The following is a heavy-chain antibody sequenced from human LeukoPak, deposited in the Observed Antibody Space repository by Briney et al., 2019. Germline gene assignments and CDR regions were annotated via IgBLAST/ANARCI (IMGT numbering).Heavy chain of an antibody. Sequence: GGSLRLSCAASGFTFSSYAMSWVRQAPGKGLEWVSAISGSGGSTYYADSVKGRFTISRDNSKNTLHLQMNSLRAEDTAVYYCAKDSLGYCSSTSCYSYSSSLDYWGQGTLVTVSS. CDR2: ISGSGGST. CDR1: GFTFSSYA. CDR3: AKDSLGYCSSTSCYSYSSSLDY. J-gene: IGHJ4*02. V-gene: IGHV3-23*01. D-gene: IGHD2-2*01.